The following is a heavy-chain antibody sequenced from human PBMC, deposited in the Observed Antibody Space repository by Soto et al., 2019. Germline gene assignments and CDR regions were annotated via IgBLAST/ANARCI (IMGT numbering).Heavy chain of an antibody. CDR3: ARDRRKDIVVVVAATQGAFDI. J-gene: IGHJ3*02. Sequence: QVQLVQSGAEVKKPGSSVNVSCKASGGTFSSYAISWVRQAPGQGLEWMGGIIPIFGTANYAQKSQGRVTITADESTSTAYMELSSLRSEDTAVYYCARDRRKDIVVVVAATQGAFDIWGQGTMVTVSS. D-gene: IGHD2-15*01. V-gene: IGHV1-69*01. CDR1: GGTFSSYA. CDR2: IIPIFGTA.